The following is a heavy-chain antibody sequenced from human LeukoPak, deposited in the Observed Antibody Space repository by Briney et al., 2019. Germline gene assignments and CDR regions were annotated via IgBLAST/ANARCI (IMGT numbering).Heavy chain of an antibody. CDR1: GGSISSSSYY. V-gene: IGHV4-39*07. Sequence: SETLSLTCTVSGGSISSSSYYWGWIRQPPGKGLEWIGSIYYSGSTYYNPSLKSRVTISVDTSKNQFSLKLSSVTAADTAVYYCARDLVADKSPFDYWGQGTLVTVSS. CDR3: ARDLVADKSPFDY. J-gene: IGHJ4*02. CDR2: IYYSGST. D-gene: IGHD2-8*02.